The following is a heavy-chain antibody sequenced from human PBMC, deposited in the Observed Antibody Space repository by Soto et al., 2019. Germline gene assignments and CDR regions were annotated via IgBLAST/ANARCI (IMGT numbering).Heavy chain of an antibody. CDR1: GFTFSSYS. V-gene: IGHV3-48*01. CDR2: ISSSSSTI. J-gene: IGHJ6*03. Sequence: GGSLRLSCAASGFTFSSYSMNWVRQAPGKGLEWVSYISSSSSTIYYADSVKGRFTISRDNAKNSLYLKMNSLRAEDTAVYYCARGEWLYGSGSYYKGSRGYYYMDVWGKGTTVTVSS. D-gene: IGHD3-10*01. CDR3: ARGEWLYGSGSYYKGSRGYYYMDV.